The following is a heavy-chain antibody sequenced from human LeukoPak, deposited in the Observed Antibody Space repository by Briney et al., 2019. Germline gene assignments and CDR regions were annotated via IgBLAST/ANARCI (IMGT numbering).Heavy chain of an antibody. J-gene: IGHJ6*04. V-gene: IGHV3-48*03. Sequence: GGSLRLSCAASGFTFSIYEMNWVRQTPGKGLEWVSYNSSSGSTIYYADSVKGRFTISRDNAKNSLYLQMNSLRAEDTAVYYCAELGITMIGGVWGKGTTVTISS. CDR2: NSSSGSTI. D-gene: IGHD3-10*02. CDR1: GFTFSIYE. CDR3: AELGITMIGGV.